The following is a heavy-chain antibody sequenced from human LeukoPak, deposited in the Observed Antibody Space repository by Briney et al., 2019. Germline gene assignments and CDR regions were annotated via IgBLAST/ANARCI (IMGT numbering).Heavy chain of an antibody. Sequence: PSETLSLTCTVSGGSISSYYWSWIRLPPGKGLEWIGYIYYSGSTNYNPSLKSRVTISVDTSKNQFSLKLSSVTAADTAVYYCARALGGGSSAWFDPWGQGTLVTVSS. CDR2: IYYSGST. CDR1: GGSISSYY. V-gene: IGHV4-59*01. CDR3: ARALGGGSSAWFDP. J-gene: IGHJ5*02. D-gene: IGHD1-26*01.